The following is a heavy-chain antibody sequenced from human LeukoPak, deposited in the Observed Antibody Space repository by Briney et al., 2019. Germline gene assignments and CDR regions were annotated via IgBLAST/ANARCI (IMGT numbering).Heavy chain of an antibody. D-gene: IGHD3-3*01. CDR1: GFTFNNYY. Sequence: PGGSLRLSCAASGFTFNNYYMSWIRRAPGKGLEWISYISISGYSTYYADSVKGRFTISRDNAKNSLYLQMNNLRPEDTAFYYCARRYDFWRGYYGWFDPWGQGTLVTVSS. CDR3: ARRYDFWRGYYGWFDP. CDR2: ISISGYST. V-gene: IGHV3-11*04. J-gene: IGHJ5*02.